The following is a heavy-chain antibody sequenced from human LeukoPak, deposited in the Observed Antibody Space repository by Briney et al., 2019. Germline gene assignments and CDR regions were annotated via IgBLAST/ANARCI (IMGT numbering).Heavy chain of an antibody. CDR3: ARVRGYSYDSSDFDY. Sequence: PSETLSLTCTVSGDSIGYYYWSWIRQPPGKGLEWIGKIYYSGNTNYNPSLKSRVTISVDTSKNQFSLKLSSVTAADTAVYYCARVRGYSYDSSDFDYWGQGTLATVSS. V-gene: IGHV4-59*01. CDR2: IYYSGNT. D-gene: IGHD5-18*01. CDR1: GDSIGYYY. J-gene: IGHJ4*02.